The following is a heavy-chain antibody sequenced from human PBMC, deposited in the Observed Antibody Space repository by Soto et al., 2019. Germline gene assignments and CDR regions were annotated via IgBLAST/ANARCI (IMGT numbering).Heavy chain of an antibody. CDR3: ARQTDYLRWFDP. D-gene: IGHD3-10*02. Sequence: LGESLKISCKGSGYSFTSYWISWVRQMPGKGLEWMGRIDPSDSYTNYSPSFQGHVTISADKSISTAYLQWSSLKASDTAMYYCARQTDYLRWFDPWGQGTLVTVSS. CDR2: IDPSDSYT. J-gene: IGHJ5*02. CDR1: GYSFTSYW. V-gene: IGHV5-10-1*01.